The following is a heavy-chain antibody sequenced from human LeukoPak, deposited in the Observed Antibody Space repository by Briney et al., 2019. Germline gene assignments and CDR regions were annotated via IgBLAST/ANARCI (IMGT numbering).Heavy chain of an antibody. CDR2: INPKDGYT. Sequence: ASVKVSCKASGYTFTDYIVHGVRQAPGQGLECMGWINPKDGYTRYSQKFQGRVTMTADASINTAYMELNRLRSDDTAVYFCMRDVHNWNDDYWGPGTMLTVSS. J-gene: IGHJ4*02. CDR3: MRDVHNWNDDY. V-gene: IGHV1-2*02. CDR1: GYTFTDYI. D-gene: IGHD1-1*01.